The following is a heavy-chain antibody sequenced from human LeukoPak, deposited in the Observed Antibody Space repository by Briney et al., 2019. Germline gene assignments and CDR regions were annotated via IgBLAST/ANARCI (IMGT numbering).Heavy chain of an antibody. Sequence: SVKVSCKASGGTFSSYTISWVRQAPGQGLEWMGRIIPILGIANYARKFQGRVTITADKSTSTAYMELSSLRSEDTAVYYCATRYSSGWYYFDYWGQGTLVTVSP. V-gene: IGHV1-69*02. CDR2: IIPILGIA. CDR1: GGTFSSYT. CDR3: ATRYSSGWYYFDY. J-gene: IGHJ4*02. D-gene: IGHD6-19*01.